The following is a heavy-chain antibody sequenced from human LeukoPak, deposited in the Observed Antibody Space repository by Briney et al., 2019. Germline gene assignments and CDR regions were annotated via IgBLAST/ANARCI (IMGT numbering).Heavy chain of an antibody. D-gene: IGHD6-19*01. J-gene: IGHJ4*02. CDR3: AESIAVAGHYFDY. V-gene: IGHV4-34*01. CDR1: GGSFSGYY. Sequence: SETLSLTCAVYGGSFSGYYWSWIRQPPGKGLEWIGETNHSGSTNYNPSLKSRVTISVDTSKNQFSLRLSPVTAADTAVYYCAESIAVAGHYFDYWGQGTLVTVSS. CDR2: TNHSGST.